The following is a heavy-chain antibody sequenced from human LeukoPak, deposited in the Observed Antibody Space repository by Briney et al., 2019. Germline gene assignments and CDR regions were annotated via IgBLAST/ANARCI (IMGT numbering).Heavy chain of an antibody. CDR2: ISGDGGST. CDR1: GFTFDDYA. CDR3: ASCDYYYYMDV. Sequence: GGSLRLSCAASGFTFDDYAMHWVRQAPGKGLEWVSLISGDGGSTYYADSVKGRFTISRDNSKNSLYLQMNSLRTEDTALYYCASCDYYYYMDVWGKGTTVTVSS. J-gene: IGHJ6*03. V-gene: IGHV3-43*02.